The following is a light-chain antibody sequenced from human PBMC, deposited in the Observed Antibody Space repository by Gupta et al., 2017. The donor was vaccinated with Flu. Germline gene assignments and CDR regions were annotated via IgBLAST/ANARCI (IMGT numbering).Light chain of an antibody. CDR2: GAS. V-gene: IGKV3D-15*01. CDR3: HQESNWPRGT. Sequence: DIVMTPSPATLSVSTGDRFTLPRRASQSVSSNLAWYQQRAGKAPRLLIYGASTMATGIPARFSGSGSGTEFTPTISSLESEDFAVYYCHQESNWPRGTFGQGTKVEI. J-gene: IGKJ1*01. CDR1: QSVSSN.